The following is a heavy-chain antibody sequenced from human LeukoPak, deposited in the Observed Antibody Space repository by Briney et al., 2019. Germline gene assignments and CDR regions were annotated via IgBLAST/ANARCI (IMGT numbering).Heavy chain of an antibody. Sequence: GGSLRLFCAASGFTFSSYWMSWVRQAPGKGLEWVANIKQDGSEKYYVDSVKGRFTISRDNAKNSLYLQMNSLRAEDTAVYYCAREGGRDGYNYLDYWGQGTLVTVSS. D-gene: IGHD5-24*01. CDR1: GFTFSSYW. J-gene: IGHJ4*02. CDR3: AREGGRDGYNYLDY. CDR2: IKQDGSEK. V-gene: IGHV3-7*01.